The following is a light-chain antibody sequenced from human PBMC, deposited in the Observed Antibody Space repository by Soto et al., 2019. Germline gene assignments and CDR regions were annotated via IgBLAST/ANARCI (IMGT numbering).Light chain of an antibody. CDR1: QDISNY. J-gene: IGKJ4*01. Sequence: DIQMTQSPSSLSASVGDRVTITCQASQDISNYLNWYQQKPGKAPKLLIYDASNLETGVPSRFSGSGSGTDFYFNNSRLPPEDIATYYCQQYDNLPLTFGGGTKVEIK. V-gene: IGKV1-33*01. CDR3: QQYDNLPLT. CDR2: DAS.